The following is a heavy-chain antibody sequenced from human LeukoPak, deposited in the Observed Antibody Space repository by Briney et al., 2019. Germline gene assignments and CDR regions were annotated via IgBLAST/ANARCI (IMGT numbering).Heavy chain of an antibody. CDR2: ISGSGGST. J-gene: IGHJ5*02. V-gene: IGHV3-23*01. CDR1: GFTFSSYA. Sequence: GGSLRLSCAASGFTFSSYAMSWVRQAPGKGLEWVSAISGSGGSTCYADSVKGRFTISRDNSKNTLYLQMNSLRAEDTAVYYCAKDSGSGTRCSSWYPWFDPWGQGTLVTVSS. D-gene: IGHD6-13*01. CDR3: AKDSGSGTRCSSWYPWFDP.